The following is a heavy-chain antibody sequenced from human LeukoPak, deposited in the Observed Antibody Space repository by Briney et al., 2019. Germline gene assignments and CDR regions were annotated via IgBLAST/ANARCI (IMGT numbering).Heavy chain of an antibody. CDR1: GFTFSSYS. V-gene: IGHV3-21*01. J-gene: IGHJ4*02. CDR3: ASHLPYSSGWSSFDY. Sequence: KPGGSLRLSCAASGFTFSSYSMNWVRQAPGKGLEWVSSISSSSSYIYYADSVKGRFTISRDNAKNSLYLQMNNLRAEDTAVHYCASHLPYSSGWSSFDYWGQGTLVTVSS. D-gene: IGHD6-19*01. CDR2: ISSSSSYI.